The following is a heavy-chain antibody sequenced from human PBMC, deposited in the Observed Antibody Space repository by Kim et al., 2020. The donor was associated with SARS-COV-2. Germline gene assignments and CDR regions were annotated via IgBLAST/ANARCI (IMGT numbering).Heavy chain of an antibody. CDR1: GGTFSSYT. CDR3: ARTYYYGSGSYRPDYYYYYGMDV. CDR2: IIPILGIA. D-gene: IGHD3-10*01. J-gene: IGHJ6*02. V-gene: IGHV1-69*02. Sequence: SVKVSCKASGGTFSSYTISWVRQAPGQGLEWMGRIIPILGIANYAQKFQGRVTITADKSTSTAYMELSSLRSEDTAVYYCARTYYYGSGSYRPDYYYYYGMDVWGQGTTVTVSS.